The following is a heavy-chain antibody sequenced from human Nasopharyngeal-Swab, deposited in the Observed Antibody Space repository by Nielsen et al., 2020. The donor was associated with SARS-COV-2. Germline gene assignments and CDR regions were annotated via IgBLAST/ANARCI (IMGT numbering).Heavy chain of an antibody. J-gene: IGHJ6*03. CDR3: ARVTGYYYYYMDV. CDR2: IYYSGRT. V-gene: IGHV4-39*01. Sequence: WIRQRPGKGLEWIGSIYYSGRTYYNPSLKSRVTISVGTSKNQFSLKLSSVTAADTAVYYCARVTGYYYYYMDVWGKGTTVTVSS. D-gene: IGHD2-21*02.